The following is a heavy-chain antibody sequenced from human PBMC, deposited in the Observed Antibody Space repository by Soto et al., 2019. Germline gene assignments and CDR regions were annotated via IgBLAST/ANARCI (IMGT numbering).Heavy chain of an antibody. J-gene: IGHJ4*02. CDR1: GGSFSGYY. D-gene: IGHD2-15*01. CDR2: INHSGST. CDR3: ARGLDIVVVVAATQFDY. Sequence: SETLSLTCAVYGGSFSGYYWSWIRQPPGKGLEWIGEINHSGSTNYNPSLKSRVTISVDTSKNQFSLKLSSVTAADTAVYYCARGLDIVVVVAATQFDYWGQGTLVTVSS. V-gene: IGHV4-34*01.